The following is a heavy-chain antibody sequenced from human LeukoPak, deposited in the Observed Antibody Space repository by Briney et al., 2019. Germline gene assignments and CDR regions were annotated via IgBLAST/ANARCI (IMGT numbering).Heavy chain of an antibody. V-gene: IGHV4-34*01. D-gene: IGHD6-13*01. CDR1: GGSFSGYY. CDR2: INHSGST. Sequence: SETLSLTCAVYGGSFSGYYWSWIRQPPGKGLEWIGEINHSGSTYYNPSLKSRVTISVDTSKNQFSLKLSSVTAADTAVYYCARGYRSSWYWNWFDPWGQGTLVTVSS. CDR3: ARGYRSSWYWNWFDP. J-gene: IGHJ5*02.